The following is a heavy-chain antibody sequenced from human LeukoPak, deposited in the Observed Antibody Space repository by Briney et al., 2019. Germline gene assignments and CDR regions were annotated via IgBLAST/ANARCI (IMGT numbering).Heavy chain of an antibody. V-gene: IGHV3-30-3*01. CDR3: AKGLGPIWFGDPLDY. J-gene: IGHJ4*02. CDR1: GFTFSSYA. CDR2: ISYDGSNK. Sequence: GSLRLSCAASGFTFSSYAMHWVRQAPGKGLEWVAVISYDGSNKYYADSVKGRFTISRDNSKNTLYLQMNSLRAEDTAVYYCAKGLGPIWFGDPLDYWGQGTLVTVSS. D-gene: IGHD3-10*01.